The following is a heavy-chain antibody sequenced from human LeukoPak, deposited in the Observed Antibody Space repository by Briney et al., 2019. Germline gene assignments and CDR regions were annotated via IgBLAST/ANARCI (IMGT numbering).Heavy chain of an antibody. J-gene: IGHJ6*02. Sequence: AETLSLTCTVSGGSISSYYWSWIRQPAGKGLEWIGRIYTSGSTNYNPSLKSRVTMSVDTSKNQFSLKLSSATAADTAVYYCARTGSSSLYYYGMDVWGQGTTVTVSS. CDR1: GGSISSYY. CDR3: ARTGSSSLYYYGMDV. CDR2: IYTSGST. D-gene: IGHD6-6*01. V-gene: IGHV4-4*07.